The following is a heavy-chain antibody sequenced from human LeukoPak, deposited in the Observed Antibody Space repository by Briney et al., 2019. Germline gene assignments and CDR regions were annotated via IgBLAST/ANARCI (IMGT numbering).Heavy chain of an antibody. V-gene: IGHV4-61*02. CDR3: AGDSGSYDFWSGYADY. J-gene: IGHJ4*02. CDR2: IYTSGST. Sequence: PSQTLSLTCTVSGGSISSGSYYWSWIRQPAGKGLEWIGRIYTSGSTNYNPSLKSRVTISVDTSKNQFSLKLSSVSAADTAVYYCAGDSGSYDFWSGYADYWGQGTLVTVSS. CDR1: GGSISSGSYY. D-gene: IGHD3-3*01.